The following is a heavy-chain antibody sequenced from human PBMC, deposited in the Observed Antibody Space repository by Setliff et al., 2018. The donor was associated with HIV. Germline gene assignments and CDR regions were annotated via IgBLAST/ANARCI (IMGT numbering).Heavy chain of an antibody. CDR1: GGSVSSGSYY. CDR3: ARYSPRGYTLTGPY. Sequence: PSETLSLTCTVSGGSVSSGSYYWSWIRQPPGKGLEWIGYIYYSGSTKHNPSLKSRVTISLATSKNQFSLKLTSVTAADTAVYYCARYSPRGYTLTGPYWGQGTLVTVSS. V-gene: IGHV4-61*01. CDR2: IYYSGST. J-gene: IGHJ4*02. D-gene: IGHD6-25*01.